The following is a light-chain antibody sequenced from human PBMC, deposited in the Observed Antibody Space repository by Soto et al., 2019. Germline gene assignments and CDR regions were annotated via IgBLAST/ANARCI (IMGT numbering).Light chain of an antibody. CDR1: QGISSY. Sequence: AIRMTQSPSSLSASTGDRVTITCRASQGISSYLAWYQQKPGKAPKILIYAASTLQSGVPARFSGSGSGADFTLTISCLQSEDFATYYCQQYYSYPSFGPGTKVDI. J-gene: IGKJ3*01. CDR3: QQYYSYPS. CDR2: AAS. V-gene: IGKV1-8*01.